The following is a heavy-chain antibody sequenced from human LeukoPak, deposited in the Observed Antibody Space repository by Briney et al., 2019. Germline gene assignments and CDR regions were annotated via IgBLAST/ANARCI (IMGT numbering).Heavy chain of an antibody. J-gene: IGHJ4*02. CDR2: IYTSGTT. CDR1: GGSISSGSYY. CDR3: ARGVRASGSYLVY. V-gene: IGHV4-61*02. Sequence: PSETLSLTCTVSGGSISSGSYYWSWIRQAAGKGLEWIGRIYTSGTTNYNPSLKSRVTISVDTSKNQFSLKLSSVTAADTAVYYCARGVRASGSYLVYWGQGTLVTVSS. D-gene: IGHD1-26*01.